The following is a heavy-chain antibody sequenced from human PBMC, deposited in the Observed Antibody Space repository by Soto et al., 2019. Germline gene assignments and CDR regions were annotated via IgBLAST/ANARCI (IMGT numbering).Heavy chain of an antibody. J-gene: IGHJ6*02. CDR2: INASNDNT. D-gene: IGHD1-1*01. CDR1: GYTFTSYA. CDR3: AREGRLWLQLYYYGMDV. Sequence: AAVKVSCKASGYTFTSYAMHWVRQAPGQRLEWMGWINASNDNTKYSQNFKGRVTITRYTSASTAYMELSSLRSEDTAVYYCAREGRLWLQLYYYGMDVWGQGTPVTVYS. V-gene: IGHV1-3*01.